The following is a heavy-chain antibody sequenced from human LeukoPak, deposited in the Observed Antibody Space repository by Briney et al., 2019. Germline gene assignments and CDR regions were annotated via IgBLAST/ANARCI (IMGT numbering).Heavy chain of an antibody. J-gene: IGHJ4*02. CDR2: ISAYNGNT. CDR1: GYTFTSYA. V-gene: IGHV1-18*01. D-gene: IGHD1-26*01. CDR3: ARALSAKWELPRFDY. Sequence: ASVKVSCKASGYTFTSYAMNWVRQAPGQGLEWMGWISAYNGNTNYAQKLQGRVTMTTDTSTSTAYMELRSLRSDDTAVYYCARALSAKWELPRFDYWGQGTLVTVSS.